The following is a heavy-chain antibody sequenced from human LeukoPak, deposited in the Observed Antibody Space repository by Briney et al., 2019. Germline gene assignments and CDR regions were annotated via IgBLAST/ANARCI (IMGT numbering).Heavy chain of an antibody. J-gene: IGHJ4*02. CDR3: ARDFLTVTTLAPDY. D-gene: IGHD4-17*01. CDR2: IKKDGSEK. V-gene: IGHV3-7*01. Sequence: PGGSLRLSCAASGFTFSSYWMSWVRQAPGKGLEWVANIKKDGSEKYYVDSVKGRFTISRDNAKTSLYLQMNSLRAEDTAVYYCARDFLTVTTLAPDYWGQGTLVTVSS. CDR1: GFTFSSYW.